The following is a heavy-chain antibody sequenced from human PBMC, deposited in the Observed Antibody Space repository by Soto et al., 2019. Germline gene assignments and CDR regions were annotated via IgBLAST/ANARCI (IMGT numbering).Heavy chain of an antibody. CDR2: ISYDGSNK. CDR1: GFTFSSYA. CDR3: AKSPGMYYYDSSGYYHYDY. V-gene: IGHV3-30*18. D-gene: IGHD3-22*01. Sequence: PGRSLRLSCAASGFTFSSYAMQWVRQAPGKGLEWVAVISYDGSNKYYADSVKGRFTISRDNSKNTLYLQMNSLRAEDTAVYYCAKSPGMYYYDSSGYYHYDYWGQGT. J-gene: IGHJ4*02.